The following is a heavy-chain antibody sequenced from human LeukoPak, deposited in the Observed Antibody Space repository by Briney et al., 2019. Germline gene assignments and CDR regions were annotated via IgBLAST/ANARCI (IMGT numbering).Heavy chain of an antibody. Sequence: SETLSLTCAVYGGSFSGYYWSWIRQPPGKGLEWIGEINHSGSTNYNPSLKSRVTISVDTSKNQFSLKLSSVTAADTAVYYCARGNSNYYYMDVWGKRTTVTVSS. V-gene: IGHV4-34*01. D-gene: IGHD4-11*01. CDR3: ARGNSNYYYMDV. J-gene: IGHJ6*03. CDR1: GGSFSGYY. CDR2: INHSGST.